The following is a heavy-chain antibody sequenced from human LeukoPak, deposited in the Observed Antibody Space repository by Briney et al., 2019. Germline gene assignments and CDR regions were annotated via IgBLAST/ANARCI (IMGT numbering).Heavy chain of an antibody. CDR2: INHSAST. D-gene: IGHD4-17*01. V-gene: IGHV4-34*01. J-gene: IGHJ2*01. CDR3: ARGRRSQRRHDYAVRWYFDL. CDR1: GGSFSGYY. Sequence: SETLSLTCAVYGGSFSGYYWSWIRQPPGKGLEWIGEINHSASTNYNPSLKSRDTISVDTSKNQFSLKLSSVTAADTAVYYCARGRRSQRRHDYAVRWYFDLWGRGTLVTVSS.